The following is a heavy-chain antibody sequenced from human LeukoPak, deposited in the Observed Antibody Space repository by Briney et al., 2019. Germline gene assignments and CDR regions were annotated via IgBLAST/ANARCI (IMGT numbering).Heavy chain of an antibody. Sequence: SETLSLTCAVSGYSISSGYYWGWIRPPPGKGLEWIGSIYHSGSTYYNPSLKSRVTISVDTSKNQFSLKLSSVTAADTAVYYCARGTRGLEWLANDALDIWGQGTMVTVSS. CDR1: GYSISSGYY. CDR2: IYHSGST. D-gene: IGHD3-3*01. V-gene: IGHV4-38-2*01. J-gene: IGHJ3*02. CDR3: ARGTRGLEWLANDALDI.